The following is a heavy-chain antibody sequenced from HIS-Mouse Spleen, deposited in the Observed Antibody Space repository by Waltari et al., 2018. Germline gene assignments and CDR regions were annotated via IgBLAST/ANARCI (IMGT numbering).Heavy chain of an antibody. CDR1: GDTFTGYY. CDR3: ARYNALYRLYYFDY. J-gene: IGHJ4*02. V-gene: IGHV1-2*02. CDR2: INPNSGGT. D-gene: IGHD2-2*02. Sequence: QVQLVQSGAEVKKPGASVKVSCTASGDTFTGYYMPWVRQAPGQGLEWMGWINPNSGGTNYAKKFQGRVTMTRDTSISTAYMELSRLRSDDTAVYYCARYNALYRLYYFDYWGQGTLVTVSS.